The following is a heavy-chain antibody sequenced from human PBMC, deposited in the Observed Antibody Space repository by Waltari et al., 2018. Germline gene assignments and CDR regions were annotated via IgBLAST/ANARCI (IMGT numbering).Heavy chain of an antibody. V-gene: IGHV3-11*04. J-gene: IGHJ3*01. Sequence: QVQLVESGGGLVKPGGSRRLSCAASGFVFGDYYMSWFRPAPGKGLEWISYISSGGSTIYYADSVKGRFTISRDDAKNSLYLQMNSLRAEDTAVYYCARPLSGTYWLYAFDVWGQGTTVTVSS. CDR1: GFVFGDYY. CDR3: ARPLSGTYWLYAFDV. D-gene: IGHD1-26*01. CDR2: ISSGGSTI.